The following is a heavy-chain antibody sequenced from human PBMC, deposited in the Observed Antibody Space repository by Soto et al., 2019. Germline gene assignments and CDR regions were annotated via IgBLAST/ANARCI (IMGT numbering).Heavy chain of an antibody. D-gene: IGHD3-22*01. CDR1: GGSISSSSYY. Sequence: QLQLQESGPGLVKPSETLSLTCTVSGGSISSSSYYWGWIRQPPGKGLEWIGSIYYSGSTYYNPSLKSRVTLSVDTSKNQFSLKLSSVTAADTAVYYCARLKYYYDSSGYYLFDYWGQGTLVTVSS. CDR2: IYYSGST. CDR3: ARLKYYYDSSGYYLFDY. V-gene: IGHV4-39*01. J-gene: IGHJ4*02.